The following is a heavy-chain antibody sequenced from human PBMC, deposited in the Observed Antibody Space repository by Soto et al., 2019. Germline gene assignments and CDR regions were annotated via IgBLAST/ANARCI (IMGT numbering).Heavy chain of an antibody. D-gene: IGHD3-10*02. V-gene: IGHV4-59*01. J-gene: IGHJ1*01. CDR3: ARDQGAVLFQH. CDR1: GGSISNYY. CDR2: LYYSGST. Sequence: PSETLSLTCTVSGGSISNYYWSWIRQTPGKGLEWIGYLYYSGSTNYNPSLESRVAMSVDTSQNQFSLKLSSVTAADTAVYYCARDQGAVLFQHCGQGTLVTVSS.